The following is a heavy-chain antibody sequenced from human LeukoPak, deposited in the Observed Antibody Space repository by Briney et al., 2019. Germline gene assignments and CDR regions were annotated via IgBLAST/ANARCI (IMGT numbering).Heavy chain of an antibody. D-gene: IGHD3-16*01. Sequence: GGTLRLSCAASGFTFDIYGMNWIRQAPGKGLEWVSHISSGSSPKYYADSVRGRFTISRDNGKKSLYLQMNSRRVEDTAVYYCARGDDGAYWGQGTLVTVSS. CDR3: ARGDDGAY. CDR2: ISSGSSPK. J-gene: IGHJ4*02. CDR1: GFTFDIYG. V-gene: IGHV3-48*04.